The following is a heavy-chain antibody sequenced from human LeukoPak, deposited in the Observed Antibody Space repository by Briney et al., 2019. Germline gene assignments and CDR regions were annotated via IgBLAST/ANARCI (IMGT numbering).Heavy chain of an antibody. CDR1: GFTFTTSW. CDR2: IKPDGGEK. CDR3: ARGVWSSLNAFDI. Sequence: PGGYLRLSCAASGFTFTTSWMSWVRQTPGKGLEWVANIKPDGGEKHYVDSVKGRFTISRDNARSSLYLQMSSLGADDTALYYCARGVWSSLNAFDIWGQGTMVTVSS. V-gene: IGHV3-7*01. J-gene: IGHJ3*02. D-gene: IGHD2-21*02.